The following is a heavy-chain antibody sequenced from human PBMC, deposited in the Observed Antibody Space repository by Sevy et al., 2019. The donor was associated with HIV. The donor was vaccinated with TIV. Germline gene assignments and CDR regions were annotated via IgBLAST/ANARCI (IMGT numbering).Heavy chain of an antibody. CDR3: AAAAGTDILGYYFGS. V-gene: IGHV4-4*02. Sequence: SETLSLTCTVSGDYIISSHWWSWFRQTPGKGLEWIGDMYHRGTTYYSPSLKNRVIISVDTSKNQFSLKLTSVTAADTAVYYCAAAAGTDILGYYFGSWGQGAPVTVSS. CDR2: MYHRGTT. CDR1: GDYIISSHW. J-gene: IGHJ4*02. D-gene: IGHD2-21*01.